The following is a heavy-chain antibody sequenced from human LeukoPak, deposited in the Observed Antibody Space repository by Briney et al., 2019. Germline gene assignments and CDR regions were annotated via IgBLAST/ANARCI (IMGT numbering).Heavy chain of an antibody. V-gene: IGHV3-30*03. CDR1: GFTFSSYG. D-gene: IGHD1-26*01. Sequence: PGRSLRLSCAASGFTFSSYGMHWVRQAPGKGLEWVAVTSYDGSNKYYADSVKGRFTISRDNAKNTLYLQMNSLRAEDTAVYYCAREHRVGATLDYWGQGTLVTVSS. CDR3: AREHRVGATLDY. J-gene: IGHJ4*02. CDR2: TSYDGSNK.